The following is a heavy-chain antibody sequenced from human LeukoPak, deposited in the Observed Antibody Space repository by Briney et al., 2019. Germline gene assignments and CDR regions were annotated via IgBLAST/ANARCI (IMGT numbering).Heavy chain of an antibody. Sequence: ASVKVSCKASGYTFTGYYMHWVRQAPGQGLEWMGRINPNSGGTNYPQKFQGRVTMTRDTSISTAYMELSRLRSDDTAVYYCASASEYDYVWGSYRYAFDIWGQGTMVTVSS. CDR1: GYTFTGYY. D-gene: IGHD3-16*02. CDR3: ASASEYDYVWGSYRYAFDI. V-gene: IGHV1-2*06. CDR2: INPNSGGT. J-gene: IGHJ3*02.